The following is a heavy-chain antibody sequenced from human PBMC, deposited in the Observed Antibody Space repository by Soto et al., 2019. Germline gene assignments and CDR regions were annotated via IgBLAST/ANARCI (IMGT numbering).Heavy chain of an antibody. D-gene: IGHD5-12*01. CDR1: GGSISSSSYY. V-gene: IGHV4-39*01. J-gene: IGHJ4*02. CDR3: ARHADRWGKWLRLFDY. CDR2: IYYSGST. Sequence: QLQLQESGPGLVKPSETLSLTCTVSGGSISSSSYYWGWIRQPPGKGLEWIGSIYYSGSTYYNPSLKSRVTISVDTSKNQFSLKLSSVTAADTAVYYCARHADRWGKWLRLFDYWGQGTLVTVSS.